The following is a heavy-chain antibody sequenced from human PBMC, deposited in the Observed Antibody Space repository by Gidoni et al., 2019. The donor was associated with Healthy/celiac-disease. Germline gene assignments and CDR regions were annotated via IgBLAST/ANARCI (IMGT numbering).Heavy chain of an antibody. Sequence: EVQLVESGGGLVQPGGSLRLSCAASGFTFSSYEMNWVRQAPGKGLEWVSYISSSGSTIYNADSVKGRFTISRDNAKNSLYLQMNSLRAEDTAVYYCARLLETTVVTPWGQGTLVTVSS. CDR1: GFTFSSYE. CDR2: ISSSGSTI. D-gene: IGHD2-21*02. V-gene: IGHV3-48*03. CDR3: ARLLETTVVTP. J-gene: IGHJ5*02.